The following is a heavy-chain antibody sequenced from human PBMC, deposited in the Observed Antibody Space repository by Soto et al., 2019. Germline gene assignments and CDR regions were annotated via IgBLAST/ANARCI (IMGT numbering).Heavy chain of an antibody. CDR3: ASSNSSSPYYYYGMDV. Sequence: PGESLKISCKGSGYSFTSYWISWVRQMPGKGLEWMGRIDPSDSYTNYSPSFQGHVTISADKSISTAYLQWNSLKASDTAMYYCASSNSSSPYYYYGMDVWGQGTTVTVSS. D-gene: IGHD6-6*01. V-gene: IGHV5-10-1*01. CDR2: IDPSDSYT. J-gene: IGHJ6*02. CDR1: GYSFTSYW.